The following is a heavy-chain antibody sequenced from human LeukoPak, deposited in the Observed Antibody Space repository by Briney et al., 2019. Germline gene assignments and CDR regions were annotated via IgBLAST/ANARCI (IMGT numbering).Heavy chain of an antibody. CDR3: AGGVEGFGGKLDY. Sequence: SEPLSLTCTVSGRSISSYYWTWIRQPPGKGPEWVGYVYYSGSTNYNPSLKSRVAMSLDTPKKQSSLKLASVTAADTAVYYCAGGVEGFGGKLDYWGQGTLGTVSP. CDR2: VYYSGST. CDR1: GRSISSYY. V-gene: IGHV4-59*01. J-gene: IGHJ4*02. D-gene: IGHD3-10*01.